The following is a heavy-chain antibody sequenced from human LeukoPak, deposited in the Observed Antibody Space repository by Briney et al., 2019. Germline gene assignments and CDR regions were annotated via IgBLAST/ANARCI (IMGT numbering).Heavy chain of an antibody. V-gene: IGHV5-51*01. CDR2: IYPDDSNA. J-gene: IGHJ4*02. CDR3: VCHNGY. Sequence: GESLKISCKGSGYSFTTHWIGWVRQMPGKGLEWMGIIYPDDSNARYSPSFQGQVTLSADKSISTAYLQWSSLKASDTAMYYCVCHNGYWGQGTLVTVSS. D-gene: IGHD2-8*01. CDR1: GYSFTTHW.